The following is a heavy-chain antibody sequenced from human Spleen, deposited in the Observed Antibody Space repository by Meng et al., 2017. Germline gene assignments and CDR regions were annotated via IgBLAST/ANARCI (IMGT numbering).Heavy chain of an antibody. CDR3: TNDRLNH. V-gene: IGHV3-74*03. Sequence: EVQLVASGGGLAQPGVSLRLSCAASGFTFSGHWMHWVRQGPGKGLVWVSRINTDGTIKTYADSVKGRFTISRDNAKNTLYLQMNSLRAEDTAIYYCTNDRLNHWGQGTLVTVSS. D-gene: IGHD1-1*01. CDR2: INTDGTIK. CDR1: GFTFSGHW. J-gene: IGHJ1*01.